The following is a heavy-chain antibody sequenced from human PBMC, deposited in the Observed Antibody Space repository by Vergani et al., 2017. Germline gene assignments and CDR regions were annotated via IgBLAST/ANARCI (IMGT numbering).Heavy chain of an antibody. V-gene: IGHV4-34*01. CDR2: INHSGST. CDR1: GGSFSGYY. CDR3: ARGEKSYYYDSSGYYSKTERKRGAFDI. D-gene: IGHD3-22*01. J-gene: IGHJ4*02. Sequence: QVQLQQWGAGLLKPSETLSLTCAVYGGSFSGYYWSWIRQPPGKGLEWIGEINHSGSTNYNPSLKSRVTISVDTSKNQFSLTVSSVTAADTAVYYCARGEKSYYYDSSGYYSKTERKRGAFDIWGQGTLVTVSS.